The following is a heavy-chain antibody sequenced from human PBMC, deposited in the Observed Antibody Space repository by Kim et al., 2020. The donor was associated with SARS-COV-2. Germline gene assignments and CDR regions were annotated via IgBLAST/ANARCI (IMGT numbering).Heavy chain of an antibody. CDR2: IYYSGST. CDR3: ARQREDSGSPAEY. D-gene: IGHD1-26*01. J-gene: IGHJ4*02. V-gene: IGHV4-39*01. Sequence: SETLSLTCTVSGGSISSSSYYWGWIRQPPGKGLEWIGSIYYSGSTYYNPSLKSRVTISVDTSKNQFSLKLSSVTAADTAEYYCARQREDSGSPAEYWGQGTLVTVSS. CDR1: GGSISSSSYY.